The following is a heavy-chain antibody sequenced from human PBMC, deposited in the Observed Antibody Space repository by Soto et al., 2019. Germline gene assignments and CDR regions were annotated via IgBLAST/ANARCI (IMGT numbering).Heavy chain of an antibody. J-gene: IGHJ4*02. CDR3: ARVPHDYGDPVFDY. CDR2: ISSSSSTI. Sequence: PGVSLRLSCAACGFTFSSYSMNWVRQAQGKGLEWVSYISSSSSTIYYADSVKGRFTISRDNAKNSLYLQMNSLRDEDTAVYYCARVPHDYGDPVFDYWGQGTLVTVSS. D-gene: IGHD4-17*01. V-gene: IGHV3-48*02. CDR1: GFTFSSYS.